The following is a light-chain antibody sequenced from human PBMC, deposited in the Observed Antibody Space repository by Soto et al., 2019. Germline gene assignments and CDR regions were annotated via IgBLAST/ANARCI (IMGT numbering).Light chain of an antibody. CDR3: QQSSKRPTT. J-gene: IGKJ1*01. CDR1: QSVSSY. Sequence: EIVFTQSPATLSLSPGERATLSCRASQSVSSYLACYQQKPGQAPRLLIYDASNRATGIPARFSGSGSGTVFTFTISSLEPEDFAVYYCQQSSKRPTTFGQGTKVEIK. CDR2: DAS. V-gene: IGKV3-11*01.